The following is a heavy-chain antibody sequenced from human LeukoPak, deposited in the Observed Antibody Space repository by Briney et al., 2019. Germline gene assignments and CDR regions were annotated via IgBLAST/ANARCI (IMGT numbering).Heavy chain of an antibody. V-gene: IGHV3-66*01. Sequence: SGGSLRLSCAASGFTVSSNYMSWVRQAPGKGLEWVSVIYSGGSTYYADSVKGRFTISRDNSKNTLYLQMNSLRAEDTAVYYCARDGYDSSGYFDYWGQGTLVTVSS. CDR1: GFTVSSNY. CDR3: ARDGYDSSGYFDY. CDR2: IYSGGST. D-gene: IGHD3-22*01. J-gene: IGHJ4*02.